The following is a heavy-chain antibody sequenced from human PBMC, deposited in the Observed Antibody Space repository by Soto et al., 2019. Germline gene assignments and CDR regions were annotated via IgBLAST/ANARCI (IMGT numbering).Heavy chain of an antibody. D-gene: IGHD3-22*01. CDR1: GYTFSSYA. CDR2: IIPIFGTA. V-gene: IGHV1-69*13. CDR3: ARTYYYDSSGYYRSTMPFDY. J-gene: IGHJ4*02. Sequence: SLKVSCKTSGYTFSSYAISCVRQTPGQGLELMGGIIPIFGTANYAQKFQGRVTITADESTSTAYMELSSLRSEDTAVYYCARTYYYDSSGYYRSTMPFDYWGQGTLVTVSS.